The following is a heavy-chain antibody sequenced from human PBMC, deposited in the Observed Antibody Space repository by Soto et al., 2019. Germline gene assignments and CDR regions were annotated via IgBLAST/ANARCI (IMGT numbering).Heavy chain of an antibody. CDR2: ISGTGGGT. D-gene: IGHD2-21*01. CDR3: ANDVANWYFDL. J-gene: IGHJ2*01. V-gene: IGHV3-23*01. CDR1: GFTFSSQA. Sequence: EEQLLESGGGLVQPGGSLRLSCVASGFTFSSQAMSWVRQVPGKGLEWVSVISGTGGGTYYADSVQGRFTISRDNSQNTLYLQMNSLKAEDTATYYCANDVANWYFDLWGRGTLVTVSS.